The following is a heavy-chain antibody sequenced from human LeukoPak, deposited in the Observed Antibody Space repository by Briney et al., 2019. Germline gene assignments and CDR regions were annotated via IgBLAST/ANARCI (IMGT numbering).Heavy chain of an antibody. CDR3: ARGTDIVGFYYYYMDV. CDR2: IYYSGST. Sequence: SETLSLTCTVSGGSISSYYWSWIRQPPGKGLEWIGYIYYSGSTNYNPSLKSRVTISVDTSKNQFSLKLSSVTAADTAVYYCARGTDIVGFYYYYMDVWGKGTTVTVSS. V-gene: IGHV4-59*01. CDR1: GGSISSYY. D-gene: IGHD5-18*01. J-gene: IGHJ6*03.